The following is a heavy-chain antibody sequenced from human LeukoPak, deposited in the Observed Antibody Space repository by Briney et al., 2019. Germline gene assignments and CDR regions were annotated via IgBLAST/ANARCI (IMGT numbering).Heavy chain of an antibody. CDR3: ARDPVPATARHFDY. CDR2: TSSDGNIK. D-gene: IGHD1-1*01. CDR1: GFTFSSYA. V-gene: IGHV3-30-3*01. J-gene: IGHJ4*02. Sequence: GALRLSCAASGFTFSSYAMHWVRQAPGKGLEWVAVTSSDGNIKYYADSVKGRFTIPRDNSKNTLYLQMNSLRGEDTGVYYCARDPVPATARHFDYWGQGTLVTVSS.